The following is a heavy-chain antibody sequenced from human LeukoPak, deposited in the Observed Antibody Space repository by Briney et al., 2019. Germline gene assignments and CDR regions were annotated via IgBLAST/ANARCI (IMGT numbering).Heavy chain of an antibody. D-gene: IGHD6-13*01. CDR1: GFTCSGYS. J-gene: IGHJ4*02. V-gene: IGHV3-23*01. CDR3: AKPAGTENY. Sequence: PGGSLRLSGAASGFTCSGYSMSWVRQAPGKGLEWGSAISGSGGSTYYADSVKGRFTISRDNSKNTLYLQMNSLRAEDTAVYYCAKPAGTENYWGQGTLVTVSS. CDR2: ISGSGGST.